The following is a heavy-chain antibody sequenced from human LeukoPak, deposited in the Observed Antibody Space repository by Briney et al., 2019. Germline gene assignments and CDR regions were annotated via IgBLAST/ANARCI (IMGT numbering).Heavy chain of an antibody. CDR2: IYYSGST. D-gene: IGHD2-15*01. Sequence: SETLSLTCTVSGGSISSYYWSWIRQPPGKGLEWIGYIYYSGSTNYNPSLKSRVTISVDTSKNQFSLKLSSVTAADTAVYYCVRWGGVVAATYYYYGMDVWGKGTTVTVSS. CDR1: GGSISSYY. CDR3: VRWGGVVAATYYYYGMDV. J-gene: IGHJ6*04. V-gene: IGHV4-59*01.